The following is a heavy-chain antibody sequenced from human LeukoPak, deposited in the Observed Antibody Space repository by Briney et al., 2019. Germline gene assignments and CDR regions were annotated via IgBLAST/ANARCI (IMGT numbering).Heavy chain of an antibody. Sequence: GGSLRLSCAASGFTFSTYSMNWVRQAPGKGLEWVSSISSSSFIYYADSVKGRFTISRDNAKNSLWLQMNSLRAEDTAVYYCARDAGNSSGWNDFDYWGQGTLVTVSS. CDR3: ARDAGNSSGWNDFDY. CDR2: ISSSSFI. J-gene: IGHJ4*02. CDR1: GFTFSTYS. V-gene: IGHV3-21*01. D-gene: IGHD6-19*01.